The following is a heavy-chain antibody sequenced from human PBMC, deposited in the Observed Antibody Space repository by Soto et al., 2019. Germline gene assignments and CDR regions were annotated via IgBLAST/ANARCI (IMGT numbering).Heavy chain of an antibody. Sequence: EVQLLESGGGLVQPGGSLRLSCAASGFTFGSYAMSWVRQAPGKGLDWVSTISGSGRTTYYTDSVKGRFTISRDNSNNALYLQMNSLRGDDTALYYCAKSLEPSRYSNAWYEENWFDPRGQGTLVTVSS. CDR1: GFTFGSYA. CDR3: AKSLEPSRYSNAWYEENWFDP. V-gene: IGHV3-23*01. J-gene: IGHJ5*02. CDR2: ISGSGRTT. D-gene: IGHD6-19*01.